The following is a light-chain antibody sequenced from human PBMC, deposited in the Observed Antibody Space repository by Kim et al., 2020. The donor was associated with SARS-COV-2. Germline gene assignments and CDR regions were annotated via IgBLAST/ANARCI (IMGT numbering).Light chain of an antibody. CDR1: QSVSSY. V-gene: IGKV3-11*01. CDR3: QQRSNWPT. J-gene: IGKJ4*01. CDR2: DAS. Sequence: LSLSPGERATLSCRARQSVSSYLAWYQQKPGQAPRLLIYDASNRATGIPARFSGSGSGTDFTLTISSLEPEDFAVYYCQQRSNWPTFGGGTKLEI.